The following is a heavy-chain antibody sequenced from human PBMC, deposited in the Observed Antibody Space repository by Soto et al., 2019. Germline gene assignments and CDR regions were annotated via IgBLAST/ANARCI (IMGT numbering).Heavy chain of an antibody. CDR1: GGSISSSSYY. CDR3: AGSGYYDFWSGYYPYGGYYYYGVDV. D-gene: IGHD3-3*01. CDR2: LYYSGST. J-gene: IGHJ6*02. Sequence: PSETLSLTCTVSGGSISSSSYYWGWIRQPPGKGLEWIWSLYYSGSTYYNPSLQSRVTISVDTSKNQVSLKLSSVTAADTAVYYCAGSGYYDFWSGYYPYGGYYYYGVDVWGQGTTVTVS. V-gene: IGHV4-39*01.